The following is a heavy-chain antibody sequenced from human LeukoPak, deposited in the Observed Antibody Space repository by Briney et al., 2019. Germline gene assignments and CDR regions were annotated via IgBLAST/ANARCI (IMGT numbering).Heavy chain of an antibody. V-gene: IGHV3-33*01. CDR2: IWYDGSNK. CDR3: ARGYSSNWYPYYFDY. J-gene: IGHJ4*02. CDR1: GFTFSSYG. Sequence: ARSLPVSRAASGFTFSSYGMHWVRQAPGKGLEWVAVIWYDGSNKYYADSVKGRFTISRDNSKSTLSLQMNSLRAEDTAVYYCARGYSSNWYPYYFDYWGQEPADPVSS. D-gene: IGHD6-13*01.